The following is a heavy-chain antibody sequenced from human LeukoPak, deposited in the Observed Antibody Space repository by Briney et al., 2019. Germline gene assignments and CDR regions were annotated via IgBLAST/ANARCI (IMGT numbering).Heavy chain of an antibody. J-gene: IGHJ4*02. V-gene: IGHV1-2*02. CDR3: ARSSSTRCYDY. CDR2: INPNTGGT. D-gene: IGHD2-2*01. Sequence: ASVKVSCKASGYTFTGHYMHWVRQAPGQGLEWMGWINPNTGGTNYAQKFQGRVTMTRDTSITTAYMELSRLTSDDTAVYYCARSSSTRCYDYWGQGTLVTVSS. CDR1: GYTFTGHY.